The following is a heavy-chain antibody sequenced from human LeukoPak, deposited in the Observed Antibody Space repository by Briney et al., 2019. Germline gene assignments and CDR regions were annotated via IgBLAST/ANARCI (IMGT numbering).Heavy chain of an antibody. CDR2: ISYDGSNK. Sequence: PGRSLRLSCAASGFTFSSYAMHWVRQAPGKGLEWVAVISYDGSNKYYADSVKGRFTISRDNSKNTLYVQMNSLRAEDTAVYYCAKDVDPFGSGSHVEGFDYWGQGTLVTVSP. J-gene: IGHJ4*02. V-gene: IGHV3-30*01. CDR1: GFTFSSYA. CDR3: AKDVDPFGSGSHVEGFDY. D-gene: IGHD3-10*01.